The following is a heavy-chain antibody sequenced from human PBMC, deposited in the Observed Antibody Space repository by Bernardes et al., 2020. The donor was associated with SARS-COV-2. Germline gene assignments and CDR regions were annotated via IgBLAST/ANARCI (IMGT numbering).Heavy chain of an antibody. D-gene: IGHD2-21*02. CDR2: ISSSSSYI. CDR3: ARAGTAVVTLYYYYGMDV. CDR1: GFTFSSYS. V-gene: IGHV3-21*01. Sequence: GGSLRLSCAASGFTFSSYSMNWVRQAPGKGLEWVSSISSSSSYIYYADSVKGRFTISRDNAKNSLYLQMNSLRAEDTAVYYCARAGTAVVTLYYYYGMDVWGQGTTVTVSS. J-gene: IGHJ6*02.